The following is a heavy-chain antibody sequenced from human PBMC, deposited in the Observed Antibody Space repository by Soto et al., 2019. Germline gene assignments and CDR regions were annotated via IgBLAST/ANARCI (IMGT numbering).Heavy chain of an antibody. J-gene: IGHJ5*02. CDR3: ARVGVLLWFGESFNWFDP. CDR2: INAGNGNT. V-gene: IGHV1-3*01. D-gene: IGHD3-10*01. Sequence: QVQLVQSGAEVKKPGASVKVSCKASGYTFTSYAMHWVRQAPGQRLEWMGWINAGNGNTKYSQKFQGRVTITRDTSASTAYMELSSLRSEDTAVYYCARVGVLLWFGESFNWFDPWSQGTLVTVSS. CDR1: GYTFTSYA.